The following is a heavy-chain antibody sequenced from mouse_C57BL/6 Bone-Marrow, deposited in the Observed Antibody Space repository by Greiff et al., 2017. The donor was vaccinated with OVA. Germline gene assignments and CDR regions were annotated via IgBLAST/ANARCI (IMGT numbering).Heavy chain of an antibody. CDR2: ISTYYGDA. Sequence: QVQLQQSGPELVRPGVSVKISCKGSGYPFTDYAMHWVKQSPAKSLEWIGVISTYYGDASYNQKFKDKATMTVDKSSSTAYMELARLASEDSAVEYGAIGVINTVEGVWGTGTTVTVSS. CDR1: GYPFTDYA. CDR3: AIGVINTVEGV. J-gene: IGHJ1*03. V-gene: IGHV1-67*01. D-gene: IGHD1-1*01.